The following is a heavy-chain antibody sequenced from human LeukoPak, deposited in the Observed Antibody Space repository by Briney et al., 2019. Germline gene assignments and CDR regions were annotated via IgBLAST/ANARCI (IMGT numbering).Heavy chain of an antibody. V-gene: IGHV1-2*02. Sequence: VASVKVSCKASGYTFTGYYMHWVRQAPGQGLEWMGWINPSSGGTNYAQKFQGRVTMTRDTSISTAYMELSRLRSDDTAVYYCARDFSSTSYYYYYYGMDVWGQGTTVTVSS. CDR3: ARDFSSTSYYYYYYGMDV. CDR2: INPSSGGT. J-gene: IGHJ6*02. D-gene: IGHD2-2*01. CDR1: GYTFTGYY.